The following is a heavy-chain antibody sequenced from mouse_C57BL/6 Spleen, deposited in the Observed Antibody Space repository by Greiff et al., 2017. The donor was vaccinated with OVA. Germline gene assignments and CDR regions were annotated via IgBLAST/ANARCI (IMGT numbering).Heavy chain of an antibody. V-gene: IGHV1-53*01. Sequence: QVQLKQPGTELVKPGASVKLSCKASGYTFTSYWMHWVKQRPGQGLEWIGNINPSNGGTNYNEKFKSKATLTVDKSSSTAYMQLSSLTSEDSAVYYGARDYYGSRGYFDGWGTGTTVTVSS. J-gene: IGHJ1*03. D-gene: IGHD1-1*01. CDR2: INPSNGGT. CDR3: ARDYYGSRGYFDG. CDR1: GYTFTSYW.